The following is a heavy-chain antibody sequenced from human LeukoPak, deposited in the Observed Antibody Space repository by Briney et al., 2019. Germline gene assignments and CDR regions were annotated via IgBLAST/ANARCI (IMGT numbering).Heavy chain of an antibody. CDR2: IYSNDDK. D-gene: IGHD1-26*01. CDR3: AHSVIVGSTLGYFDY. CDR1: GFSLSTSGVG. J-gene: IGHJ4*02. V-gene: IGHV2-5*01. Sequence: ESGPTLVKPTQTLTLTCTFSGFSLSTSGVGVGWIRQPPGKALEWLALIYSNDDKRYSPSLKTRLTITKNTSKNQVVLTMTNMDPVDTATYPCAHSVIVGSTLGYFDYWGQGTLVTVSS.